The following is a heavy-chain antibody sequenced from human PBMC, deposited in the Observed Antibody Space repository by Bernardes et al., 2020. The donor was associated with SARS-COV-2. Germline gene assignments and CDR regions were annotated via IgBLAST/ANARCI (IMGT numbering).Heavy chain of an antibody. CDR1: GFTFSSYA. D-gene: IGHD1-26*01. CDR2: ISYDGSNK. J-gene: IGHJ5*02. Sequence: GGSLRLSCAASGFTFSSYAMHWVRQAPGKGLEWVAVISYDGSNKYYADSVKGRFTISRDNSKNTLYLQMNSLRAEDTAVYYCASPVGAPMWFDPWGQGTLVTVSS. CDR3: ASPVGAPMWFDP. V-gene: IGHV3-30-3*01.